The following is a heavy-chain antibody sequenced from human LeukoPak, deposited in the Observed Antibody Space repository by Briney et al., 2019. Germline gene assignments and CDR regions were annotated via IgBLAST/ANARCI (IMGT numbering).Heavy chain of an antibody. CDR1: GGSFSGYY. CDR2: INHSGST. D-gene: IGHD4-17*01. Sequence: SETLSLTCAVYGGSFSGYYWSWIRQPPGKGLERIGEINHSGSTNYNPSLKGRVTISVDTSKNQFSLKLSSVTAADTAVYYCARRSYGDFPYYYYYMDVWGKGTTVTISS. J-gene: IGHJ6*03. CDR3: ARRSYGDFPYYYYYMDV. V-gene: IGHV4-34*01.